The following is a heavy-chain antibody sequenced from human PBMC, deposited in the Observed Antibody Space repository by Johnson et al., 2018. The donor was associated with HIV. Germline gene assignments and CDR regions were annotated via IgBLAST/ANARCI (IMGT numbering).Heavy chain of an antibody. J-gene: IGHJ3*02. D-gene: IGHD2-15*01. V-gene: IGHV3-20*04. Sequence: VQLVESGGGVVRPGGSLRLSCAASGFTFDDYGMSWVRQAPGKGLEWVSGINWNGGSTGYADSVKGRFTISRDNAKNSLYLQMNSQKTEDTAVYYCTTERGDPLIGGSCYSVVEAFDIWGQGTMVTVS. CDR2: INWNGGST. CDR1: GFTFDDYG. CDR3: TTERGDPLIGGSCYSVVEAFDI.